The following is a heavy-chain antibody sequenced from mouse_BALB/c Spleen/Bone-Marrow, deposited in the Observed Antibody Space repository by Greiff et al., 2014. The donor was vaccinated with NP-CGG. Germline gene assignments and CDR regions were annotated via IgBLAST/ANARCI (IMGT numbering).Heavy chain of an antibody. D-gene: IGHD3-3*01. Sequence: VQGVEFGAELVRPGTSVKVSCKASGYAFTNYLIEWVKQRPGQGLEWIGMINPGSGGTNYNEKFKGKATLTADKSSSTAYMQLSSLTSDDSAVYFCARRDGSYFDYWGQGTTLTVSS. CDR2: INPGSGGT. CDR1: GYAFTNYL. V-gene: IGHV1-54*01. J-gene: IGHJ2*01. CDR3: ARRDGSYFDY.